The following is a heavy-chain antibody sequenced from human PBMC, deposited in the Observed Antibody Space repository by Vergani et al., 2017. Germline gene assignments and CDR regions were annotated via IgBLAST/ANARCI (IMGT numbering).Heavy chain of an antibody. CDR2: ITHSGST. V-gene: IGHV4-34*01. CDR3: ARGGLVGATMEPFDY. Sequence: QVQLQQWGAGLLKPSETLSLTSAVYGGSFSGYYWSWIRQPPGKGLEWIGEITHSGSTNYNPSLKSRVTISVETSKNQFSLKLSSVTAADTAVYYCARGGLVGATMEPFDYWGQGTLVTVSS. D-gene: IGHD1-26*01. J-gene: IGHJ4*02. CDR1: GGSFSGYY.